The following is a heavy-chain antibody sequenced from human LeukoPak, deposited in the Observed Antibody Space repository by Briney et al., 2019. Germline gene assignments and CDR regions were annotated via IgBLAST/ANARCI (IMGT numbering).Heavy chain of an antibody. D-gene: IGHD2-21*01. V-gene: IGHV4-34*01. CDR1: GGSFSGFY. CDR2: TKHIVTA. Sequence: SETMSLTSAVYGGSFSGFYWSWIRQPPGKGLEWIGETKHIVTANHNPSRKIRVTISGDTSKNQFSLKLSSVTAAHTAVYYSARRIPRLPTVHRRFDPWGQKTLVTASS. J-gene: IGHJ5*01. CDR3: ARRIPRLPTVHRRFDP.